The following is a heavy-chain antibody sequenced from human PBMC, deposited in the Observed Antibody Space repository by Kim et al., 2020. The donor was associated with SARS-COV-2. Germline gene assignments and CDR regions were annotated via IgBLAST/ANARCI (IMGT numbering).Heavy chain of an antibody. CDR3: ARRQKRGYINCMTG. CDR1: GFTFSTYG. J-gene: IGHJ3*01. D-gene: IGHD2-2*02. CDR2: ISNSGGNT. Sequence: GGSLRLSCAASGFTFSTYGMSWVRQAPGKGLEAVPGISNSGGNTYATDSGKGRFSISRENSRNTLYRQGNSLRAEDTAVYYSARRQKRGYINCMTGWGQG. V-gene: IGHV3-23*01.